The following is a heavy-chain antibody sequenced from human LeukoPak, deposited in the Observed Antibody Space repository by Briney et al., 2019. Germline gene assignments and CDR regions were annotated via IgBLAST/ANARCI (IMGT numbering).Heavy chain of an antibody. CDR1: GFTFSSYT. CDR2: IYSGGST. J-gene: IGHJ6*02. Sequence: GGSLRLSCTASGFTFSSYTMSWVRQAPGKGLEWVSVIYSGGSTYYADSVEGRFTISRDNAKDSVYLQINSLRAEDTGVYYCAREVVIVPDYYYYGLDVWGQGTTVTVSS. D-gene: IGHD2/OR15-2a*01. CDR3: AREVVIVPDYYYYGLDV. V-gene: IGHV3-53*01.